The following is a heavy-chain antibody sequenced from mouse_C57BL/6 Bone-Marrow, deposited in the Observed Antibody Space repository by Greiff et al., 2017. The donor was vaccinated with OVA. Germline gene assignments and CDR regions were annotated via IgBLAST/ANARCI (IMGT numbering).Heavy chain of an antibody. CDR2: IYPRDGST. J-gene: IGHJ2*01. V-gene: IGHV1-85*01. CDR1: GYTFTSYD. CDR3: ARSRGYDEDY. Sequence: QVQLMESGPELVKPGASVKLSCKASGYTFTSYDINWVQQRPGQGLEWIGWIYPRDGSTKYNEKFKGQATLTVDTSSSTAYMELHRLTSEDSAVYFCARSRGYDEDYWGQGTTLTVSS. D-gene: IGHD2-2*01.